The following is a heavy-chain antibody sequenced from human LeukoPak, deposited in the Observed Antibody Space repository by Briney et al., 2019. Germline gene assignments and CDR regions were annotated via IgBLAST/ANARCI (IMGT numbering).Heavy chain of an antibody. Sequence: SETLSLTCAVSGYSISSGYYWGWIRQPPGKGLEWIGSIYHSGSTYYNPSLKSRVIISVDTSKNQFSLKLSSVTAADTAVYYCARHGNCSSTSCFDYWGQGTLVTVSS. CDR3: ARHGNCSSTSCFDY. J-gene: IGHJ4*02. CDR1: GYSISSGYY. CDR2: IYHSGST. D-gene: IGHD2-2*01. V-gene: IGHV4-38-2*01.